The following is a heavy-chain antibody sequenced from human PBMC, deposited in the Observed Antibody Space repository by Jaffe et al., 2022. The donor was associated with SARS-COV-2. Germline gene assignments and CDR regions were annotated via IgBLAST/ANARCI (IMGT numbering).Heavy chain of an antibody. CDR2: IYTSGST. Sequence: QVQLQESGPGLVKPSQTLSLTCTVSGGSISSGSYYWSWIRQPAGKGLEWIGRIYTSGSTNYNPSLKSRVTISVDTSKNQFSLKLSSVTAADTAVYYCARGGGRTKRADAFDIWGQGTMVTVSS. J-gene: IGHJ3*02. V-gene: IGHV4-61*02. CDR1: GGSISSGSYY. D-gene: IGHD2-15*01. CDR3: ARGGGRTKRADAFDI.